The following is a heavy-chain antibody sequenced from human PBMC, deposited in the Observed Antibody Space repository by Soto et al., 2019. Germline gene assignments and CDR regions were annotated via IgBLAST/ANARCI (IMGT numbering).Heavy chain of an antibody. J-gene: IGHJ6*02. Sequence: QVQLVQSGAEVKKPGSSVKVSCTASGGTFSSYAISWVRQAPGQGLEWMGGIIPIFGTANYAQKFQGRVTITADESTSTAYKELSSLRSEDTAVYYCARDLLVKKTYYYDSSGSLGMDVWGQGTTVTVSS. D-gene: IGHD3-22*01. V-gene: IGHV1-69*01. CDR2: IIPIFGTA. CDR1: GGTFSSYA. CDR3: ARDLLVKKTYYYDSSGSLGMDV.